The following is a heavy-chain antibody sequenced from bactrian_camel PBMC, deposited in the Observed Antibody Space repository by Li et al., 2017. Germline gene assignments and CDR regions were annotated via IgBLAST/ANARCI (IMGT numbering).Heavy chain of an antibody. CDR2: INSGGGRT. CDR3: SVATTSGTFNY. J-gene: IGHJ4*01. D-gene: IGHD5*01. V-gene: IGHV3S40*01. CDR1: GFTFRSYA. Sequence: VQLVESGGGSVQTVGSLRLSCSVSGFTFRSYAMSWVRQAPGKGLEWVSTINSGGGRTYYAASVKGRFTISRDNDKNTVYLQMNSLKPEDTALYYCSVATTSGTFNYWGQGTQVTVS.